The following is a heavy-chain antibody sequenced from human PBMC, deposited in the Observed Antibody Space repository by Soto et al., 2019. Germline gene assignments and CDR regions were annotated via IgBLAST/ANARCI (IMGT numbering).Heavy chain of an antibody. CDR1: GFTFSYYW. Sequence: EVQLVESGGRLGRPGGSLRLSCAASGFTFSYYWMHWVRQAPGKGLVWVSRIHSDGSSTTYADFVKGRFIISRDNARNTVDLQMNSVRVEDTAVYYCARGDRGAFDLWGQGTVVTVSS. V-gene: IGHV3-74*01. CDR3: ARGDRGAFDL. D-gene: IGHD1-26*01. J-gene: IGHJ3*01. CDR2: IHSDGSST.